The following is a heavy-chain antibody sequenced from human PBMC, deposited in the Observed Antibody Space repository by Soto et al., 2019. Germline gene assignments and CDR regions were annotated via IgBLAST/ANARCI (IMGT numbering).Heavy chain of an antibody. CDR2: IIPLFGTA. V-gene: IGHV1-69*01. CDR3: ARPKGTYSSGYYYFDF. D-gene: IGHD6-19*01. CDR1: GGTFSTYA. Sequence: QVQLEHSGAEVKQPGSSVKVSCKTSGGTFSTYAINWVRQAPGQGLEWMGAIIPLFGTADYSQKFQGRVTITADESTSTASMELSSLRSDDTAVYFCARPKGTYSSGYYYFDFWGQGTLVTVSS. J-gene: IGHJ4*02.